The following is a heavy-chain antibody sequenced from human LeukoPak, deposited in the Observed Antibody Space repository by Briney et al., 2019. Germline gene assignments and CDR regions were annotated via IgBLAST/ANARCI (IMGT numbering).Heavy chain of an antibody. J-gene: IGHJ4*02. D-gene: IGHD2-8*01. Sequence: SETLSLTCTVSGDSISSSSHYSGWIRQPPGKGLEWIATISDGGRPYYNPSLKSRVTISVDTSKNQFSLELNTVTAADTAVYYCARDHRVSVEGYFDFWGQGILVTVSS. CDR3: ARDHRVSVEGYFDF. CDR1: GDSISSSSHY. V-gene: IGHV4-39*07. CDR2: ISDGGRP.